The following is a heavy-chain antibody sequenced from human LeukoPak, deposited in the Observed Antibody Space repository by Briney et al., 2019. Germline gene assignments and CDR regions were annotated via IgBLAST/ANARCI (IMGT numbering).Heavy chain of an antibody. CDR2: IYYSGST. V-gene: IGHV4-59*01. CDR3: ARAGGDGYNLVY. Sequence: SETLSLTCTVSGGSISSYYWSWIRQPPGKGLEWIGYIYYSGSTNYNPSLKSRVTISVDTSKNQFSLKLSSVTAADTAAYYCARAGGDGYNLVYWGQGTLVTVSS. CDR1: GGSISSYY. J-gene: IGHJ4*02. D-gene: IGHD5-24*01.